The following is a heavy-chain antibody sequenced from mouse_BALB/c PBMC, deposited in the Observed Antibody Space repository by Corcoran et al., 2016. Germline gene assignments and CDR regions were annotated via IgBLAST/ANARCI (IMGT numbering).Heavy chain of an antibody. D-gene: IGHD2-4*01. V-gene: IGHV1-26*01. CDR3: ARDYDYYCDY. J-gene: IGHJ2*01. CDR2: INPNYGGT. Sequence: EVQLQQSGPELVKPGASVTMSCTASGYTFADYYMKWVKQSHGKSIEWIGDINPNYGGTNYNHQFKGKATLTVDKSSSTAYMQLISLTSEDSAVYYCARDYDYYCDYWGQGTTLTVSS. CDR1: GYTFADYY.